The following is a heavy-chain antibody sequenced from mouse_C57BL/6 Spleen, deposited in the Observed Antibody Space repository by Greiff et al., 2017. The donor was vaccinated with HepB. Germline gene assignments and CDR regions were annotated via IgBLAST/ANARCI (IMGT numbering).Heavy chain of an antibody. V-gene: IGHV5-6*02. J-gene: IGHJ2*01. Sequence: EVKLVESGGDLVKPGGSLKLSCAASGFTFSSYGMSWVRQTPDKRLEWVATISSGGSYTYYPDSVKGRFTISRDNAKNTLYLQMSSLKSEDTAMYYCARQMRYFDYWGQGTTLTVSS. CDR2: ISSGGSYT. CDR1: GFTFSSYG. CDR3: ARQMRYFDY.